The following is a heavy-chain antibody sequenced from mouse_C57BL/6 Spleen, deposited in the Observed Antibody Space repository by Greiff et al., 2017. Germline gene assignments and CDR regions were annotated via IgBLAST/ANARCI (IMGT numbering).Heavy chain of an antibody. CDR1: GFTFSDAW. CDR3: TGAYGSSLVDY. J-gene: IGHJ2*01. V-gene: IGHV6-6*01. D-gene: IGHD1-1*01. Sequence: DVKVVESGGGLVQPGGSMKLSCAASGFTFSDAWMDWVRQSPEKGLEWVAEIRNKANNDATYYAESVKGRFTISRDDSKSSVYLQMNSVRAEGTGMYYYTGAYGSSLVDYWGQGTTLTVSS. CDR2: IRNKANNDAT.